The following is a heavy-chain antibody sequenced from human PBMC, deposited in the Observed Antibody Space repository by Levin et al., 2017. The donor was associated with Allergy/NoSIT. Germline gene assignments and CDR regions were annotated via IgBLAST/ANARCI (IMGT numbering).Heavy chain of an antibody. CDR3: SRPIAVATMYFDY. CDR2: IRSDAHGGTT. V-gene: IGHV3-49*03. D-gene: IGHD6-19*01. Sequence: SCSASGFTFGDYATAWFRQAPGKGLEWVGFIRSDAHGGTTEYAPSVRGIFTISRDESKSISYLQMNSLQSEDTAVYYCSRPIAVATMYFDYWGQGTLVTVSS. J-gene: IGHJ4*02. CDR1: GFTFGDYA.